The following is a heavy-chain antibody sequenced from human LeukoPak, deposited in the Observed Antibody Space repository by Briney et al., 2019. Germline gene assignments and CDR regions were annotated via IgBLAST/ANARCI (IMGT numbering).Heavy chain of an antibody. CDR3: AREAVAGYYGMDV. D-gene: IGHD6-19*01. V-gene: IGHV3-30*03. CDR1: GFTFSSYG. Sequence: GGSLRLSCAASGFTFSSYGMHWVRQAPGKGLEWVAVISYDGSNKYHADSVKGRFTISRDNSKNTLYLQMNSLRAEDTAVYYCAREAVAGYYGMDVWGQGTTVTVSS. J-gene: IGHJ6*02. CDR2: ISYDGSNK.